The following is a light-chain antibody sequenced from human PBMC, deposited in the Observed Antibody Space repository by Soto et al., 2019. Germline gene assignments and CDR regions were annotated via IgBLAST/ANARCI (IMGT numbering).Light chain of an antibody. CDR1: GSDVGGYNS. Sequence: SALTQPASVSGSPGQSITISCSGTGSDVGGYNSVSWYQQHPGKAPKVMIYDVSNRPSGVSNRFSGSKSGNTASLTISGLQAEDEADYYCSSYTSSSTVVFGGGTQLTVL. CDR2: DVS. V-gene: IGLV2-14*01. J-gene: IGLJ3*02. CDR3: SSYTSSSTVV.